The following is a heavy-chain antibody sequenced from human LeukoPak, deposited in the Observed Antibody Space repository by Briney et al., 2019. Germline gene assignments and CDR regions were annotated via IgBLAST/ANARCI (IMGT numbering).Heavy chain of an antibody. CDR2: IWDDGNNK. J-gene: IGHJ5*02. Sequence: PGGALRLSCAASGFTFTTYVMHWVRPAPGKGRYWVALIWDDGNNKYYADSVKGRFTISRDNSKNTLYLQMNSLRAEDTAVYYCARDNGEWRLNWFDHWGQGTLVTVSS. D-gene: IGHD2-8*01. CDR1: GFTFTTYV. CDR3: ARDNGEWRLNWFDH. V-gene: IGHV3-33*01.